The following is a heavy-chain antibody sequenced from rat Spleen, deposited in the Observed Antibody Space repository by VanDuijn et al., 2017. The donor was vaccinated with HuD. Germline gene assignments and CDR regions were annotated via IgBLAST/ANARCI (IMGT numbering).Heavy chain of an antibody. CDR1: GFTFSSFS. V-gene: IGHV5-7*01. CDR3: ARQDNYVEFAY. CDR2: ITDAGGNT. D-gene: IGHD1-10*01. Sequence: EVQLVESGGGLVQPGRSLKLSCAASGFTFSSFSMAWVRQAPKKGLEWVATITDAGGNTFYPDSVRGRFTISRDNAKSTLYLQMDSLRSEDTATYYCARQDNYVEFAYWGQGTLVTVSS. J-gene: IGHJ3*01.